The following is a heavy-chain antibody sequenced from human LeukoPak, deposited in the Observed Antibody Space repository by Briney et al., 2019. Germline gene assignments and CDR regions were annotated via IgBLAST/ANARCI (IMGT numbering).Heavy chain of an antibody. V-gene: IGHV3-30*18. J-gene: IGHJ3*02. Sequence: GGSLRLSCAASGFSFSSYGMHWVRQAPGKGLERGAVISYDGSNKYYADSGKGRFTISRDNSKTTLSLEMNSLRAEDTAVYYCAKDNNGAAAGIIPGAFDIWGQGTMVTVSS. D-gene: IGHD6-13*01. CDR1: GFSFSSYG. CDR2: ISYDGSNK. CDR3: AKDNNGAAAGIIPGAFDI.